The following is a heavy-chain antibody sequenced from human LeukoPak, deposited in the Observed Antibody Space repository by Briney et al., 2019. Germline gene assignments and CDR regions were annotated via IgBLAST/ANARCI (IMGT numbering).Heavy chain of an antibody. CDR3: AKRIQSAMATGY. Sequence: GGSLRLSCAASGFTLSNSALSWVRQAPGKGLEWVSDISGSGGSTYYADSVKGRFTISRDNSKNTLYLQMNSLRAEDTAVYYCAKRIQSAMATGYWGQGTLVTVSS. D-gene: IGHD5-18*01. CDR2: ISGSGGST. V-gene: IGHV3-23*01. CDR1: GFTLSNSA. J-gene: IGHJ4*02.